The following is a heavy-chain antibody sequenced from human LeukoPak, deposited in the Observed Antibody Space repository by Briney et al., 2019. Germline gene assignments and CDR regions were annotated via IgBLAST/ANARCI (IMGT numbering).Heavy chain of an antibody. V-gene: IGHV4-34*01. J-gene: IGHJ4*02. D-gene: IGHD3-10*01. CDR3: ARRLRRGSVSH. CDR2: INHSGST. Sequence: PSETLSLTCAVYGGSFSGYYWSWIRQPPGKVLEWIGEINHSGSTNYNPSLKSRVTISVDTSKNQFSLKLSAVTAADTAVYYCARRLRRGSVSHWGQGALVTVSS. CDR1: GGSFSGYY.